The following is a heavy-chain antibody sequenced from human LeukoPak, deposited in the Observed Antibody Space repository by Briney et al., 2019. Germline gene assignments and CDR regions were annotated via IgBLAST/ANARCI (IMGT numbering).Heavy chain of an antibody. J-gene: IGHJ5*02. CDR1: GYTFTSYY. CDR2: INPSGGST. V-gene: IGHV1-46*01. D-gene: IGHD6-19*01. Sequence: ASVKVSCKASGYTFTSYYMHWVRQAPGQGLEWMGIINPSGGSTSYAQKFQGRVTMTRDTSTSTVYMELSSLRSEDTAVYYCARDRIRIAVAGRGNWFDPWGQGTLVTVSS. CDR3: ARDRIRIAVAGRGNWFDP.